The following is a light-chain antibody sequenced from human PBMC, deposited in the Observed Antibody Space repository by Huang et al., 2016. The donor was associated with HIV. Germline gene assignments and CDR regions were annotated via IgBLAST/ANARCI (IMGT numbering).Light chain of an antibody. CDR3: QQYYSSPFT. J-gene: IGKJ3*01. CDR1: QTILHDSDSRNS. V-gene: IGKV4-1*01. CDR2: WAA. Sequence: DIVMTQSPDSLAVSLGERATIKCKSSQTILHDSDSRNSLAWYQQKPGQPPKLLIHWAAIRKSGVPDRFIGSGSGTDFTLTISSLQAEDVAVYYCQQYYSSPFTFGPGTNVDI.